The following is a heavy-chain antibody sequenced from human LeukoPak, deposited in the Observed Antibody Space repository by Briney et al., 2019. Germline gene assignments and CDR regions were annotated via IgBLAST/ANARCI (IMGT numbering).Heavy chain of an antibody. CDR1: GYTFTNYG. J-gene: IGHJ3*02. CDR3: ARMMTPRHYYDRSGYYYGAFDI. Sequence: ASVKVSCKTSGYTFTNYGISWERQAPGQGLEWMGWISGYNGYTNYAQKLQGRVTMTTDTSTSTAYMELRSLRSDDTAVYYCARMMTPRHYYDRSGYYYGAFDIWGQGTMVTVSS. D-gene: IGHD3-22*01. CDR2: ISGYNGYT. V-gene: IGHV1-18*01.